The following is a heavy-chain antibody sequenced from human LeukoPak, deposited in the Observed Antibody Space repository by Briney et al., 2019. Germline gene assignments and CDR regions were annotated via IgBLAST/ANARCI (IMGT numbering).Heavy chain of an antibody. V-gene: IGHV3-21*01. Sequence: GGSLRLSCAASGFTFSSYSMTWVRQAPGKGLEWVSAISGSGGSTYYADSVKGRFTISRDNAKNSLYLQMNSLRAEDTAVYYCAREAGGTDSFDYWGQGTLVTVSS. D-gene: IGHD1-1*01. CDR1: GFTFSSYS. CDR3: AREAGGTDSFDY. J-gene: IGHJ4*02. CDR2: ISGSGGST.